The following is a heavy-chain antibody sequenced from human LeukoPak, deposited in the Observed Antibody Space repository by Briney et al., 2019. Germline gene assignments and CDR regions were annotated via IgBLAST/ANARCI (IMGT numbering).Heavy chain of an antibody. V-gene: IGHV3-23*01. CDR1: GFTFSSYA. J-gene: IGHJ4*02. D-gene: IGHD3-10*01. CDR3: ANHPHLWFGAYHDY. Sequence: GGSLRLSCAASGFTFSSYAMSWVRQAPGKGLEWVSAISGSGGSTYYADSVKGRFTISRDNSKNTLYLQMNSLRAEDTAVYYCANHPHLWFGAYHDYWGQGTLVTVSS. CDR2: ISGSGGST.